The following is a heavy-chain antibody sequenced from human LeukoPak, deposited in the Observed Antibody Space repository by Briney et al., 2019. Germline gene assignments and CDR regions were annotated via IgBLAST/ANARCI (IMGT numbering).Heavy chain of an antibody. CDR3: AYGVATTNFDY. D-gene: IGHD5-24*01. Sequence: GGSLRLSCAASGFIFSHYNIDWVRQAPGKGLEWVSSISSSSSYIYYADSVKGRFTISRDNARNSLYLQMNSLRAEDTAVYYCAYGVATTNFDYWGQGTLVTVSS. V-gene: IGHV3-21*01. CDR2: ISSSSSYI. J-gene: IGHJ4*02. CDR1: GFIFSHYN.